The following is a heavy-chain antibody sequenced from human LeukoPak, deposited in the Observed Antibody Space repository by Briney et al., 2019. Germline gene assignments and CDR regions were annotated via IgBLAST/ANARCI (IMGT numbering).Heavy chain of an antibody. D-gene: IGHD1-7*01. J-gene: IGHJ6*02. CDR3: ARDNWNYGSSMDV. CDR2: IYYSGST. V-gene: IGHV4-59*01. CDR1: GGSISSYY. Sequence: SETLSLTCTVSGGSISSYYWSWIRQPPGKGLEWIGYIYYSGSTNYNPSLKSRVTISVDTSKNQFSLKLNSVTAADTAVYYCARDNWNYGSSMDVWGQGTTVTVSS.